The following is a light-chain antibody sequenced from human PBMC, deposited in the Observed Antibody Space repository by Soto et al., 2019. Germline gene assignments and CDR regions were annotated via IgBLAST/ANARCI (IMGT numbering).Light chain of an antibody. CDR1: SSDIGAYNF. CDR2: DVN. J-gene: IGLJ2*01. Sequence: QSVLTQPASVSGSPGQSITISCTGTSSDIGAYNFVSWYQQHPGKAPKLMLYDVNIRPSGVSNRFSGSKSGNTASLTISGLQAEDEADYYRTSWTTSTTMIFGGGTEVTVL. V-gene: IGLV2-14*03. CDR3: TSWTTSTTMI.